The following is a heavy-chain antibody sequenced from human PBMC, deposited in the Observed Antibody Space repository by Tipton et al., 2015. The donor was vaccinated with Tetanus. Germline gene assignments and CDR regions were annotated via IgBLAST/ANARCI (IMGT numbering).Heavy chain of an antibody. Sequence: SLRLSCTTSGLFFHNAWMNWVRQGPGKGLEWVGRIKSKTDGGTTDYAARVKDRISISRDDSKNTLFLLMNSLKIEDTAVYYCAPSGIVGSGSRVASWGRGTLVPVSS. J-gene: IGHJ4*02. CDR3: APSGIVGSGSRVAS. CDR1: GLFFHNAW. V-gene: IGHV3-15*07. D-gene: IGHD1-26*01. CDR2: IKSKTDGGTT.